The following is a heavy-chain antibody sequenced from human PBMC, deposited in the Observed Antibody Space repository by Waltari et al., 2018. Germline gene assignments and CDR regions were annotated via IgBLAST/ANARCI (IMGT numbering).Heavy chain of an antibody. Sequence: QLQLQESGPGLVKPSETLSLTCTVSVGSISSSSYYWVWIRQPPGKGREWIGGIYDSGSTYYNPSLKRRVTISVDTSKNQFSLKLSSVTAADTAVYYCARVWGEQLWGQGTLVTVSS. J-gene: IGHJ4*02. CDR2: IYDSGST. CDR1: VGSISSSSYY. V-gene: IGHV4-39*07. CDR3: ARVWGEQL. D-gene: IGHD3-16*01.